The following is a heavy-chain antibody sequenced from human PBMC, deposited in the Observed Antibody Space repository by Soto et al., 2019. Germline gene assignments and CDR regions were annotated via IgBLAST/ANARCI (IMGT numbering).Heavy chain of an antibody. CDR2: ISYDGSNK. Sequence: QSGGSLRLSCAASGFTFSSYAMHWVRQAPGKGLEWVAVISYDGSNKYYADSVKGRFTISRDNSKNTLYLQRNSLRAEDTAVYYCARDGAGWWELLRLDYWGQGTLVTVSS. CDR1: GFTFSSYA. V-gene: IGHV3-30-3*01. D-gene: IGHD1-26*01. CDR3: ARDGAGWWELLRLDY. J-gene: IGHJ4*02.